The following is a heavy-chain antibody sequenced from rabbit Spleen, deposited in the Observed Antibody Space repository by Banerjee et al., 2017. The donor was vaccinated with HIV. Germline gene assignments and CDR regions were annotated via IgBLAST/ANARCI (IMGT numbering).Heavy chain of an antibody. Sequence: QEQLVESGGGLVKPEGSLTLTCKASGFSFSDRDVMCWVRQAPGKGLEWIACINTYTGKPVYATWAKGRFTISRTSSTTVTLQMTSLTAADTATYFCARDLASVVGWNFNLWGPGTLVTVS. V-gene: IGHV1S45*01. CDR1: GFSFSDRDV. D-gene: IGHD3-1*01. CDR2: INTYTGKP. CDR3: ARDLASVVGWNFNL. J-gene: IGHJ4*01.